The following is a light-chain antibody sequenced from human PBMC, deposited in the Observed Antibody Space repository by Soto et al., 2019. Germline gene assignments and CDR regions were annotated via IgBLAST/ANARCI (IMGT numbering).Light chain of an antibody. J-gene: IGKJ2*01. CDR2: GAS. Sequence: EIVLKQSPGTLSLSPGERATLSCRASQSVSNDYLAWYQQKPGQAPRLLIYGASSRATGIPDRFSGSGSVTDFTLTISRLEPEDFSVYYCQQYGSSPPSYTFGQGTKLEIK. CDR3: QQYGSSPPSYT. V-gene: IGKV3-20*01. CDR1: QSVSNDY.